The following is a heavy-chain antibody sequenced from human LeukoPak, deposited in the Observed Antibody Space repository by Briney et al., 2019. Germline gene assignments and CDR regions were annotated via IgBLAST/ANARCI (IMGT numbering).Heavy chain of an antibody. CDR1: GYSFTSYW. CDR3: ARQGCSSTSCYLQGAFDI. V-gene: IGHV5-51*01. CDR2: IYPGDSDT. D-gene: IGHD2-2*01. J-gene: IGHJ3*02. Sequence: GESLKISCKGSGYSFTSYWIGWVRQMPGKGLEWMGIIYPGDSDTRYSPSFQGQVTISADKSISTAYLQWSSLKASDTAMYYCARQGCSSTSCYLQGAFDIWGQGTMVTVSS.